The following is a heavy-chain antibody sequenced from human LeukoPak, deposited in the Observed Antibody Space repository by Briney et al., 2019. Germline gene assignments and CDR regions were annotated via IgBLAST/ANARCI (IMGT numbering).Heavy chain of an antibody. CDR1: AYNSSTYG. CDR2: ISASNGNT. J-gene: IGHJ6*03. D-gene: IGHD5-18*01. V-gene: IGHV1-18*04. CDR3: ATIRKRPMVTRPGYFYYYMDV. Sequence: GASVKVSCKVYAYNSSTYGISWVRQAPGQGLQWMGRISASNGNTRYPQKFQGRVTMTTDTSTNTAYLEMGSLRSDDTAVYYCATIRKRPMVTRPGYFYYYMDVWGTGTTVTVSS.